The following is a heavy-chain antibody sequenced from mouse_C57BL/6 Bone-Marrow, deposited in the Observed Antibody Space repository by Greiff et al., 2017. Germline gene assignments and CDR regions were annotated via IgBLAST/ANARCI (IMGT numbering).Heavy chain of an antibody. Sequence: VQLQQSGAELVRPGTSVKMSCKASGYTFTNYWIGWAKQRPGHGLEWIGDIYPGGGYTNYNEKFKGKATLTAAKSSSTAYMQVSSLTSEDSAIDYCARRDDGYFDVWGTGTTVTVSS. CDR3: ARRDDGYFDV. J-gene: IGHJ1*03. CDR1: GYTFTNYW. D-gene: IGHD2-3*01. CDR2: IYPGGGYT. V-gene: IGHV1-63*01.